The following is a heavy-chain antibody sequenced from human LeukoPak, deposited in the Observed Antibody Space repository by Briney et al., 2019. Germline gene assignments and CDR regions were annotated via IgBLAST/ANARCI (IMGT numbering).Heavy chain of an antibody. Sequence: SETLSLTCTVSGGSISSYYWSRIRQPPGKGLEWIGYIYYSGSTNYNPSLKSRVTISVDTSKNQFSLRLNSVTAADTAVYYCARQPMVVGAARGAYFDYWGQGTLVTVSS. CDR3: ARQPMVVGAARGAYFDY. D-gene: IGHD1-26*01. V-gene: IGHV4-59*08. J-gene: IGHJ4*02. CDR2: IYYSGST. CDR1: GGSISSYY.